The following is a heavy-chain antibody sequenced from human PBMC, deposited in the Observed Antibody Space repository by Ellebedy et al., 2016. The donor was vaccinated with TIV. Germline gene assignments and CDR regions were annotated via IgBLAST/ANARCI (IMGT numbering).Heavy chain of an antibody. CDR3: ARVYYYDSSGYYPDAFDI. CDR2: MNPNSGNT. V-gene: IGHV1-8*01. CDR1: GYTFTSYD. Sequence: AASVKVSCKASGYTFTSYDINWVRQATGQGLEWMGWMNPNSGNTGYAQKFQGRVTMTRNTSISTAYMELSSLRSEDTAVYYCARVYYYDSSGYYPDAFDIWGQGTMVTVSS. D-gene: IGHD3-22*01. J-gene: IGHJ3*02.